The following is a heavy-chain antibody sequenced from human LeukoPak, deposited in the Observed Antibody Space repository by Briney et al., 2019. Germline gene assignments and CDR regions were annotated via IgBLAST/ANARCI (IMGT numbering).Heavy chain of an antibody. V-gene: IGHV1-2*02. CDR3: ARGEVVPAAVKRFPDCCAFDP. CDR2: INPNSGGT. J-gene: IGHJ5*02. CDR1: GYTFTGYY. Sequence: ASVKVSCKASGYTFTGYYMHWVRQAPGQGLEWMGWINPNSGGTNYAQKFQGRVTMTRDTSISTAYMELSRLRSDDTAVYYCARGEVVPAAVKRFPDCCAFDPWGQGTLVTVSS. D-gene: IGHD2-2*01.